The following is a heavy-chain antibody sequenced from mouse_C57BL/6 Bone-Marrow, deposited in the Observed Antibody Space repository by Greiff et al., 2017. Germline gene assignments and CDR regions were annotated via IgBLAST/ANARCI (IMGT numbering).Heavy chain of an antibody. CDR1: GYSITSGYY. Sequence: EVQLVESGPGLVKPSQSLSLTCSVTGYSITSGYYWNWIRQFPGNKLEWMGYISYDGSNNYNPSLKNRISITRDTSKNQFFLKLNSVTTEDTATYYCAREGGSGSYFDYWGQGTTLTVSS. CDR2: ISYDGSN. J-gene: IGHJ2*01. CDR3: AREGGSGSYFDY. V-gene: IGHV3-6*01. D-gene: IGHD3-2*02.